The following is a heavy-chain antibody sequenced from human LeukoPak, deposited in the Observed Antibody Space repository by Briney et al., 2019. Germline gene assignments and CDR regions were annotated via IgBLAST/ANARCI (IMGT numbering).Heavy chain of an antibody. J-gene: IGHJ4*02. CDR3: ARKGSYFLDY. D-gene: IGHD1-26*01. Sequence: ASVKVSCKASGGTFSSYAISWVRQAPGQGLEWMGWISAYNGNTNYAQKLQGRVTITTDTSTSTAYMELRSLRSDDTAVYYCARKGSYFLDYWGQGTLVTVSS. CDR1: GGTFSSYA. CDR2: ISAYNGNT. V-gene: IGHV1-18*01.